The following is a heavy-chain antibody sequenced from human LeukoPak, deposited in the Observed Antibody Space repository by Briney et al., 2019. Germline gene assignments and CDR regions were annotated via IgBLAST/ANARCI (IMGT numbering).Heavy chain of an antibody. J-gene: IGHJ4*02. Sequence: GGSLRLSCAASGFIFSDHYMDWVRQAPGKGLEWVGRIRNKANSHTTEYAASVKGRFTISRDDSEHSLYLQMNSLKTEGTAVYYCVRGDYGLGSFYSRDWGQGTLVTVSS. D-gene: IGHD3-10*01. CDR3: VRGDYGLGSFYSRD. CDR2: IRNKANSHTT. CDR1: GFIFSDHY. V-gene: IGHV3-72*01.